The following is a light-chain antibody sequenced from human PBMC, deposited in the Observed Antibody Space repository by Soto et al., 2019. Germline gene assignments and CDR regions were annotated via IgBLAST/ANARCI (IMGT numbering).Light chain of an antibody. CDR1: SSNIGAGYH. V-gene: IGLV1-40*01. J-gene: IGLJ3*02. CDR2: ANS. CDR3: QSYDSTLTGSRV. Sequence: QSVLTQPPSVSGAPGQRVTISCTGSSSNIGAGYHVHWYQQLPGAAPKLLIYANSIRPSGVPDQFSASKSGTSASLAITGLQAEDEADYYCQSYDSTLTGSRVFGGGTQLTVL.